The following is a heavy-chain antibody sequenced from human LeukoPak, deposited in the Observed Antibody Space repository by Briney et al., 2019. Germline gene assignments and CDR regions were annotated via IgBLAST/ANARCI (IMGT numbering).Heavy chain of an antibody. D-gene: IGHD2-2*01. Sequence: PGGSLRLSCAASGFTFSSYWMTWVRQAPGKGLEGVANIKQDGSEKYYADSVKGRFTISRDNAKNSLYLEMNSLRAEDTAMYYCARFGSTSRTYDYWGQGTLVTVSS. CDR1: GFTFSSYW. J-gene: IGHJ4*02. CDR2: IKQDGSEK. CDR3: ARFGSTSRTYDY. V-gene: IGHV3-7*05.